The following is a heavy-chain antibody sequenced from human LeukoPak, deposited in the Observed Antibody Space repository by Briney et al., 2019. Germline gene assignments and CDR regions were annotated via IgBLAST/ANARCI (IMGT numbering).Heavy chain of an antibody. Sequence: GASVKVSCKASGYTFTTYGISWVRQAPGQGLEWMGWISAYNGNTNYAQKFQGRVTMTTDTSTSTAYMELRRLRSDDTAVYYCARDVAVAGSSGYXGQGXXVTV. V-gene: IGHV1-18*01. CDR3: ARDVAVAGSSGY. CDR2: ISAYNGNT. J-gene: IGHJ4*02. CDR1: GYTFTTYG. D-gene: IGHD6-19*01.